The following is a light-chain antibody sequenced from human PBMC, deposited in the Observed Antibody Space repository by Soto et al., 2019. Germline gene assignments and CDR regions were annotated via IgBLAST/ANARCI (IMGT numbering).Light chain of an antibody. Sequence: DIQMTQSPSSLSASVGERVTIACRASQTISNYLNWYQQKPGQAPKXLISAASSLQSGVPSRFSGSGSGTDLTLIISSLQPEDFETYYCQQTYSAPRTFGQGTKVDIK. CDR3: QQTYSAPRT. J-gene: IGKJ1*01. CDR1: QTISNY. V-gene: IGKV1-39*01. CDR2: AAS.